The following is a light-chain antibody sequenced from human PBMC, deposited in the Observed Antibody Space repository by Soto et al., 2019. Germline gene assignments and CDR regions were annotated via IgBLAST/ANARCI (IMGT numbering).Light chain of an antibody. V-gene: IGKV1-5*01. J-gene: IGKJ1*01. CDR2: DVS. CDR1: QSISIW. Sequence: DVQMTQSPPPLSASVGDRVTITCRASQSISIWLSWYQQRPGKAPNLLIYDVSSLESGVPSRFSGSGSGTEFTLTISSLQPDDFATYYCQQCTNYPWTFGQGTKVEIK. CDR3: QQCTNYPWT.